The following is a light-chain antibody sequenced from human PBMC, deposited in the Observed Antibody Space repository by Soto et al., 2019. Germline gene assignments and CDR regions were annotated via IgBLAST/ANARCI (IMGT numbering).Light chain of an antibody. CDR3: ETWDSKTKI. CDR1: SGHSGYI. CDR2: VEGTGTY. V-gene: IGLV4-60*02. J-gene: IGLJ2*01. Sequence: QPVLTQSSSASASLGSSVKLTCTLSSGHSGYIIAWHQQLPGKAPRYLMKVEGTGTYNKGSGVPARFSGSSSGADRCLTISNLQFEDEADYYCETWDSKTKIFGGGTKLTVL.